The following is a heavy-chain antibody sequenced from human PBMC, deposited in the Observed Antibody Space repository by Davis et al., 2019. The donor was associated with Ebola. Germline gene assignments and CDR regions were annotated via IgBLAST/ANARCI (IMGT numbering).Heavy chain of an antibody. J-gene: IGHJ4*02. Sequence: SQTLSLTCAISGDSVSSNSAAWTWIRQSPSRGLEWLGRTYYRSKWYNNYALSVKSRITINPDTSKNQFSLQLNSVTPEDTAVYYCARGGRYIYGVDYWGQGTLVTVSS. CDR1: GDSVSSNSAA. D-gene: IGHD5-18*01. CDR2: TYYRSKWYN. CDR3: ARGGRYIYGVDY. V-gene: IGHV6-1*01.